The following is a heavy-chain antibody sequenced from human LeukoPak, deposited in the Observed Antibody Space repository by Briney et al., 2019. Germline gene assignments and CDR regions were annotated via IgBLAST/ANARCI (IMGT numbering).Heavy chain of an antibody. D-gene: IGHD1-26*01. V-gene: IGHV3-21*01. CDR1: GFTFSSYS. CDR3: ASLSGSYYQESVDY. CDR2: ISSSSSYI. Sequence: GGSLRLSCAASGFTFSSYSMNWVRQAPGKGLEWVSSISSSSSYIYYADSVKGRFTISRDNAKNSLYLQMNSLRAEDTAVYYCASLSGSYYQESVDYWGQGTLVTVSS. J-gene: IGHJ4*02.